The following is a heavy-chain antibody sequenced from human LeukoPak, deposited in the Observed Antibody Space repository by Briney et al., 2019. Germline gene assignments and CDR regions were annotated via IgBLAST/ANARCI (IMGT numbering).Heavy chain of an antibody. J-gene: IGHJ4*02. V-gene: IGHV3-64*01. CDR2: ISSNGGSI. D-gene: IGHD3/OR15-3a*01. CDR1: GFTFSDYA. CDR3: AKGSGDDWLLYRYDY. Sequence: GGSLRLSCAASGFTFSDYAMHWVRQAPGKELEYVSAISSNGGSIHYANSVKGRFTISRDNSKNTLYLQMNSLRAEDTAVYYCAKGSGDDWLLYRYDYWGQGTLVTVSS.